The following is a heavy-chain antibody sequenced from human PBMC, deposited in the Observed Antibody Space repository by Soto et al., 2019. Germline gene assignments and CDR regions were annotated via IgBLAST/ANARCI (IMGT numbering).Heavy chain of an antibody. CDR3: ASGGSTGFYGVLEL. D-gene: IGHD6-25*01. CDR1: GFSLSKYW. Sequence: EVQLVESGGASVQPGGSLRLSCAASGFSLSKYWMHWVRQAPGKGLEWVSRVNGDGSSTTYADSVGGRFIISRDSAENTLILPTRSLSADESARYYFASGGSTGFYGVLELWGQGTQVIVSS. V-gene: IGHV3-74*01. J-gene: IGHJ4*02. CDR2: VNGDGSST.